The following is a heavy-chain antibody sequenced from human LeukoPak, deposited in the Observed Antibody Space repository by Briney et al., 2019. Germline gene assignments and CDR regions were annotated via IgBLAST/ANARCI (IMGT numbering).Heavy chain of an antibody. CDR1: GGSISSYY. D-gene: IGHD6-13*01. J-gene: IGHJ4*02. CDR3: ARLRPAAANRKGLALSY. Sequence: PSETLSLTCTVSGGSISSYYWSWIRQPPGKGLEWIGYIYYSGSTNYNPSLKSRVTISVDTSKNQFSLKLSSVTAADTAVYYCARLRPAAANRKGLALSYWGQGTLVTVSS. CDR2: IYYSGST. V-gene: IGHV4-59*08.